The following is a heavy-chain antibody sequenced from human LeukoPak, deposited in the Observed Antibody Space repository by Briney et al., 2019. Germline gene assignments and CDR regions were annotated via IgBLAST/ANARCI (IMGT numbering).Heavy chain of an antibody. V-gene: IGHV4-30-4*01. Sequence: SETLSLTCTVSGGSISSGDYYWSWIRQPPGKGLEWIGYIYYSGSTYYNPSLKSRVTISVDTSKNQFSLELSSVTAADTAVYYCARVVVAATIFARSYYFDYWGQGTLVTVSS. D-gene: IGHD2-15*01. CDR1: GGSISSGDYY. J-gene: IGHJ4*02. CDR3: ARVVVAATIFARSYYFDY. CDR2: IYYSGST.